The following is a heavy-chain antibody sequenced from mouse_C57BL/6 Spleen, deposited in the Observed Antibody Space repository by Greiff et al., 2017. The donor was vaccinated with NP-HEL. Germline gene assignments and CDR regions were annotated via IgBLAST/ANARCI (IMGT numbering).Heavy chain of an antibody. J-gene: IGHJ2*01. CDR1: GYAFSSSW. CDR2: IYPGDGDT. Sequence: QVQLQQSGPELVKPGASVKISCKASGYAFSSSWMNWVKQRPGKGLEWIGRIYPGDGDTNYNGKFKGKATLTADKSSSTAYMQLSSLTSEDSAVYFCARSEGAFPSYYFDYWGQGTTLTVSS. CDR3: ARSEGAFPSYYFDY. D-gene: IGHD3-1*01. V-gene: IGHV1-82*01.